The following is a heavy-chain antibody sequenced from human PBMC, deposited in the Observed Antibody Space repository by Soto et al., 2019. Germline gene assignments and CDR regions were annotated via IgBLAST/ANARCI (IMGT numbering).Heavy chain of an antibody. V-gene: IGHV3-23*01. CDR2: IISGGDT. Sequence: GSLRLSVAPCKFIFTAYPFICFTTPPGKGLEWFSSIISGGDTYYADSVKGRSTISRDSSKNTLYLQMNNLRAEDTATYYCAKDYSSGYYAFDSWGRGTMVTVSS. D-gene: IGHD3-22*01. J-gene: IGHJ3*02. CDR1: KFIFTAYP. CDR3: AKDYSSGYYAFDS.